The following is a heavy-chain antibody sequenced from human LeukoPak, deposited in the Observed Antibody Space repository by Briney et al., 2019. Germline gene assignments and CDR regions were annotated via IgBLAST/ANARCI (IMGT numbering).Heavy chain of an antibody. CDR1: GFTFSSYA. J-gene: IGHJ4*02. CDR3: AKVYGSGSYFIYFDY. V-gene: IGHV3-30*07. CDR2: ISYDGSNK. D-gene: IGHD3-10*01. Sequence: PGRSLRLSCAASGFTFSSYAMHWVRQAPGKGLEWVAVISYDGSNKYYADSVKGRFTISRDNSKNTLYLQMNSLRAEDTAVYYCAKVYGSGSYFIYFDYWGQGTLVTVSS.